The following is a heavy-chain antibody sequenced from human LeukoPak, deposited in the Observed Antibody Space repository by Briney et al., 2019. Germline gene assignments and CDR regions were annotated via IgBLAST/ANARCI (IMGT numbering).Heavy chain of an antibody. J-gene: IGHJ4*02. CDR3: ARDATGNTALDY. V-gene: IGHV3-74*01. CDR1: GFTFISYW. Sequence: GGSLRLSCAASGFTFISYWMHWVRQAPGKGLVWVSRINGYGSSTDFADSVEGRFTISRDNAKNTLYLQMNSLRAEDTAVYYCARDATGNTALDYWGQGTLVTVSS. CDR2: INGYGSST. D-gene: IGHD5-18*01.